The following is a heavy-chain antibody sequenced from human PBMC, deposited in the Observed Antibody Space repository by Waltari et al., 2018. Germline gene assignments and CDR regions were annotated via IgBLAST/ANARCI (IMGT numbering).Heavy chain of an antibody. CDR2: IRYDGSNK. J-gene: IGHJ4*02. Sequence: QVQLVESGGGVVQPGGSLRLSCAASGFTFSSYGMPWVRQAPGKGLEWVAFIRYDGSNKYYADSVKGRFTISRDNSKNTLYLQMNSLRAEDTAVYYCAKEGGIVPGGGYFDYWGQGTLVTVSS. D-gene: IGHD1-26*01. CDR1: GFTFSSYG. V-gene: IGHV3-30*02. CDR3: AKEGGIVPGGGYFDY.